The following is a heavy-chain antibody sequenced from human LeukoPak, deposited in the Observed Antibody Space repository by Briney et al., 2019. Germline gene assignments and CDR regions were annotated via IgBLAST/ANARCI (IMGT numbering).Heavy chain of an antibody. V-gene: IGHV4-34*01. Sequence: PSETLSLTCAVYGGSFSGYYWSWIRQPPGKGLEWIGEINHSGSAQYHPSLKSRVTISIDTAENQVSLKVNSVTAADTAVYYCARLARIYSSSSRSNYYYHMDVWGTGTTVIVPS. CDR3: ARLARIYSSSSRSNYYYHMDV. CDR1: GGSFSGYY. CDR2: INHSGSA. D-gene: IGHD6-6*01. J-gene: IGHJ6*03.